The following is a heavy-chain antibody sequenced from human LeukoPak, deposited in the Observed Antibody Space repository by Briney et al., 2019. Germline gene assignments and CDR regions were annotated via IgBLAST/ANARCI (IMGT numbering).Heavy chain of an antibody. V-gene: IGHV3-30*01. CDR3: ARDGVPAATPHYYYYMDV. CDR2: ISYDGSNK. D-gene: IGHD2-2*02. J-gene: IGHJ6*03. Sequence: GGSLRLSCAASGFTFSSYAMHWVRQAPGKGLEWVAVISYDGSNKYYADSVKGRFTISRDNSKNTLYLQMNSLRAEDTAVYYCARDGVPAATPHYYYYMDVWGKGTTVTVSS. CDR1: GFTFSSYA.